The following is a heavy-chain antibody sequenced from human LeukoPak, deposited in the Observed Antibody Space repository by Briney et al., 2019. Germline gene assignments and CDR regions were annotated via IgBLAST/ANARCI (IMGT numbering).Heavy chain of an antibody. CDR3: AKVPSYDYTGSTRGSIDS. V-gene: IGHV4-59*01. J-gene: IGHJ4*02. Sequence: PSETLSLTCSVSGDSMRSDYWSWIRQPPGKGLEWIGYIYYSGITRYNPSFESRLTISIDTSNYHFSLKLTSVTAADTAVYYCAKVPSYDYTGSTRGSIDSWGQGTLVTVSS. CDR2: IYYSGIT. D-gene: IGHD3-16*01. CDR1: GDSMRSDY.